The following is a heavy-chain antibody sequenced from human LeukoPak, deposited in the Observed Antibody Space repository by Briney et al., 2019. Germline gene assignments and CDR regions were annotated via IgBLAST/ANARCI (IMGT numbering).Heavy chain of an antibody. CDR2: IYYSGST. D-gene: IGHD5-24*01. J-gene: IGHJ6*03. V-gene: IGHV4-59*01. CDR3: ARGIVEMATTAPYYYYMDV. Sequence: SETLSLTCTVSGGSISSYYWSWIRQPPGKGLEWIGYIYYSGSTNYNPSLKSRVTISVDTSKNQFSLKLSSVTAADTAVYYCARGIVEMATTAPYYYYMDVWGKGTTVTISS. CDR1: GGSISSYY.